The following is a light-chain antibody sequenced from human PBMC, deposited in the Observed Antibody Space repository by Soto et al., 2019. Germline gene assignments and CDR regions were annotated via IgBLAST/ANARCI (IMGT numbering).Light chain of an antibody. CDR1: SSDVGGYNY. CDR3: SSYTTSSTHWV. Sequence: QSALTQPASVSGSPGQSITISCTGTSSDVGGYNYVSWYQQHPGKAPKLMIYEVSNRPSGVSNRFSGSKSCNTASLTISGLQAEDEADYYCSSYTTSSTHWVFGGGTKVTVL. CDR2: EVS. J-gene: IGLJ3*02. V-gene: IGLV2-14*01.